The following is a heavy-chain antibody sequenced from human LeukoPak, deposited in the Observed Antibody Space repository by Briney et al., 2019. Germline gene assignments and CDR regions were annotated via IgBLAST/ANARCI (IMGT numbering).Heavy chain of an antibody. Sequence: GGSLRLSCAASGFTVSSNYMSWVRQAPGKGLEWVSVIYSGGSTYYADSVKGRFTISRDNSKNTLYLQMNSLRAEDSAVYYCARRTYYNFWSGYPTSYYYYYYMDVWGKGTTVTVSS. J-gene: IGHJ6*03. V-gene: IGHV3-66*01. CDR3: ARRTYYNFWSGYPTSYYYYYYMDV. D-gene: IGHD3-3*01. CDR2: IYSGGST. CDR1: GFTVSSNY.